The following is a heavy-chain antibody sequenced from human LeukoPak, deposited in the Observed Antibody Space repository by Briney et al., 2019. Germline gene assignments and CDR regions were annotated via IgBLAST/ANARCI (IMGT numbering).Heavy chain of an antibody. D-gene: IGHD4-11*01. V-gene: IGHV3-30*03. CDR1: GSTFSDYG. CDR2: VARDGGHK. Sequence: GGSLRLSCSASGSTFSDYGIQWVRQAPGKGLEWVAVVARDGGHKVYSDSVKGRLYISRDNSKNTAFLQMDSLRAEDAAVYFCAREHSHSNWFFDLWGPGTPVTVSS. CDR3: AREHSHSNWFFDL. J-gene: IGHJ2*01.